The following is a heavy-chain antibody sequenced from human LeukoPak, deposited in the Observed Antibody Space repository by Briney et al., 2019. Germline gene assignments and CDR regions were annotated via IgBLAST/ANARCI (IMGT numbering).Heavy chain of an antibody. CDR2: IWYDGSNK. CDR3: ARARRDIVVVPAGMDV. Sequence: PGRSLRLSCAASGFTFSSYGMHWVRQAPGKGLEWVAVIWYDGSNKYYADSVKGRFTISRDNSKNTLYLQMNSLRAEDTAVCYCARARRDIVVVPAGMDVWGKGTTVTVSS. J-gene: IGHJ6*04. CDR1: GFTFSSYG. D-gene: IGHD2-2*01. V-gene: IGHV3-33*01.